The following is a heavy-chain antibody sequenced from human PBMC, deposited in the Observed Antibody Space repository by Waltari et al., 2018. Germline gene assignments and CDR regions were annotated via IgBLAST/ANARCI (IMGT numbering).Heavy chain of an antibody. V-gene: IGHV4-30-4*08. D-gene: IGHD3-22*01. Sequence: QVQLRESGPGLVKPSQTLSLTCSVSGGSVSSGLHYWSWIRQSPGKGLEWIGYIYHSGTTYYNPSHRGRLTLAVDTSNYQSSLKLTSVTAADTAVYYCARVVKYYDSFGFPSDYMDVWGKGTTVIVSS. CDR3: ARVVKYYDSFGFPSDYMDV. CDR2: IYHSGTT. CDR1: GGSVSSGLHY. J-gene: IGHJ6*03.